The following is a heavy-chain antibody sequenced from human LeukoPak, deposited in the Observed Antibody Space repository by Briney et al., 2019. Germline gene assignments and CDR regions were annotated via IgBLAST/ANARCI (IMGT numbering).Heavy chain of an antibody. J-gene: IGHJ4*02. Sequence: PSETLSLTCTVSGGSVSSGSYYWSWIRQPPGKGLEWIGYIYYSGSTNYNPSLKSRVTISVDTSKNQFSLKLSSVTAADTAVYYCARVTGNWNYFDYWGQGTLVTVSS. D-gene: IGHD1-20*01. CDR1: GGSVSSGSYY. CDR3: ARVTGNWNYFDY. V-gene: IGHV4-61*01. CDR2: IYYSGST.